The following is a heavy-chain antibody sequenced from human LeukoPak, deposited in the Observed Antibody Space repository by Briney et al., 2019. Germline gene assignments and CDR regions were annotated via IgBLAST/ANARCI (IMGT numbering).Heavy chain of an antibody. D-gene: IGHD2-2*01. J-gene: IGHJ5*02. Sequence: SETLSLTCAVYGGSFSGYYWSWIRQPPGKGLEWIGEINHSGSTNYNPSLKSRVTISVDTSKNQFSLKLSSVTAADTAVYYCARGRVPAAIGWFDPWGQGTLVTVSS. CDR2: INHSGST. V-gene: IGHV4-34*01. CDR1: GGSFSGYY. CDR3: ARGRVPAAIGWFDP.